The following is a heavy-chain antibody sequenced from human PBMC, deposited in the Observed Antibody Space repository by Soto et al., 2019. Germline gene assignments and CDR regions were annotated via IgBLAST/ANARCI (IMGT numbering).Heavy chain of an antibody. J-gene: IGHJ5*02. D-gene: IGHD1-1*01. Sequence: SETLSLTCTVSGGSISSYYWSWIRQPPGKGLEWIGYIYYSGSTNYNPSLKSRVTISVDTSKNQFSLKLSSVTAADTAVYYCARTPSNYNWNDWWFDPWGQGTLVTVSS. CDR1: GGSISSYY. V-gene: IGHV4-59*01. CDR3: ARTPSNYNWNDWWFDP. CDR2: IYYSGST.